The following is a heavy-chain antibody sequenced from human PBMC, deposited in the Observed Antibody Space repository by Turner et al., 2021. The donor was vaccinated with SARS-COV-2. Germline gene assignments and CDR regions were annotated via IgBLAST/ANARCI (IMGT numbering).Heavy chain of an antibody. CDR1: GGSISSKS. D-gene: IGHD1-26*01. J-gene: IGHJ6*02. CDR2: FYKIGSI. CDR3: ARHQGSASGYDHGMNV. Sequence: QVQLQESGPGLVRPSETLSLTCTVSGGSISSKSWSWIRQSPGRGLEWIGYFYKIGSIDYNPTLRSRVTISVDTSMNQLSLNLISVTAADTAVYYCARHQGSASGYDHGMNVWGQGTAVIVS. V-gene: IGHV4-59*08.